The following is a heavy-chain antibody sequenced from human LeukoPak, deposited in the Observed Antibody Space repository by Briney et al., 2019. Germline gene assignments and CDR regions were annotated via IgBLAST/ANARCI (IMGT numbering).Heavy chain of an antibody. CDR3: ARLPDSSGYQDY. J-gene: IGHJ4*02. D-gene: IGHD3-22*01. V-gene: IGHV5-51*01. CDR1: GYRFTNYW. CDR2: IYPDDSDT. Sequence: GESLKISCKGSGYRFTNYWIAWVRQMPGKGLEWMGIIYPDDSDTRYRPSFQGQVTISADKSISTAYLQWSSLKASDTAMYYCARLPDSSGYQDYWGQGTLVTVSS.